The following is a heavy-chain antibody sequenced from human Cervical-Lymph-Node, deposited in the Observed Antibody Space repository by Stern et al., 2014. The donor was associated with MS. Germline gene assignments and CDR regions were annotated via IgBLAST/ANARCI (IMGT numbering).Heavy chain of an antibody. D-gene: IGHD2-15*01. J-gene: IGHJ6*02. Sequence: VQLEESGGGVVQPGKSLRLSCAASGFTLSYYGMHWVRQVPGTGLEWVAVISYDGSKKYYADSVKGRFTISRDNSKNTLNLQMNSLRPEDTAVYYCAEDTVRSDRPYYYYYGMDVWGQGTTVTVSS. V-gene: IGHV3-30*18. CDR3: AEDTVRSDRPYYYYYGMDV. CDR1: GFTLSYYG. CDR2: ISYDGSKK.